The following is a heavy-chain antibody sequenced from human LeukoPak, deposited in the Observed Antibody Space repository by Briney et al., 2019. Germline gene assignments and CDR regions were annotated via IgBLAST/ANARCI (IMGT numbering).Heavy chain of an antibody. D-gene: IGHD3-22*01. CDR1: GFTFSSYE. CDR3: ASPGGHYYDSSGYYLVGYYGVDV. Sequence: GGPLRLSCAASGFTFSSYEMNWVRQAPGKGLEWVSYISSSGSTIYYADSVKGRFTISRDNAKNSLYLQMNSLRAEDTAVYYCASPGGHYYDSSGYYLVGYYGVDVWGQGTTVTVSS. V-gene: IGHV3-48*03. J-gene: IGHJ6*02. CDR2: ISSSGSTI.